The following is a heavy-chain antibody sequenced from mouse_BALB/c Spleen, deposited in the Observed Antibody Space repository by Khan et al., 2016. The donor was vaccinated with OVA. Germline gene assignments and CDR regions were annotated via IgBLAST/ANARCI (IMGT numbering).Heavy chain of an antibody. CDR1: GFSLTSYG. Sequence: QVQLQQSGPGLAAPSQSLSITCTVSGFSLTSYGIHWVRQPPGKGLEWLGVIWAGGSTNYNSALMSRLSISKDNSKSQVFLKMKRLQTDDAAMYYYARGDSCYEDTMAYWGQGTSVTVSS. CDR2: IWAGGST. D-gene: IGHD1-1*01. CDR3: ARGDSCYEDTMAY. V-gene: IGHV2-9*02. J-gene: IGHJ4*01.